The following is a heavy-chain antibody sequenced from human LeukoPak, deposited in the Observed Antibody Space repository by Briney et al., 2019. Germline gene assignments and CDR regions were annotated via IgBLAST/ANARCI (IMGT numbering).Heavy chain of an antibody. CDR2: ISGSGGST. CDR3: AKDPVYCSGGSCYSNPYYFDY. D-gene: IGHD2-15*01. CDR1: GFTFSSYA. J-gene: IGHJ4*02. V-gene: IGHV3-23*01. Sequence: GGSLRLSCAASGFTFSSYAMSWVRQAPGKGLEWVSAISGSGGSTYYADSVKGRFTISRDNSKNTLYLQMNSLRAEDTAVYYCAKDPVYCSGGSCYSNPYYFDYWGQGTLVTVSS.